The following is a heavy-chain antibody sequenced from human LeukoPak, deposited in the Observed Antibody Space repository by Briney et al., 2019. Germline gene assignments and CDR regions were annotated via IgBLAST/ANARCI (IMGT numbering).Heavy chain of an antibody. D-gene: IGHD3-10*01. CDR3: AGDLRLHTSLREYYYGSVSMDV. J-gene: IGHJ6*02. Sequence: ASVKVSCKASGYTFTSYGISWVRQAPGQGLEWMGWISAYNGNTNYAQKLQGRVTMTTDTSTSTAYMELRSLRSDDTAVYYCAGDLRLHTSLREYYYGSVSMDVWGQGTTVTVSS. CDR2: ISAYNGNT. V-gene: IGHV1-18*01. CDR1: GYTFTSYG.